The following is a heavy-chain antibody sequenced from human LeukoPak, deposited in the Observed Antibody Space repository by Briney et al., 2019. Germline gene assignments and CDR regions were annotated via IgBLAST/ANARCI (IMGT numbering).Heavy chain of an antibody. CDR3: ARGFQSGDSPV. V-gene: IGHV3-7*01. CDR2: IKKDGSEK. J-gene: IGHJ4*02. CDR1: GFTFSAYS. Sequence: GGSLRLSCASSGFTFSAYSLSWVRQAPGKGLEWVAKIKKDGSEKDYVDSVKGRFTISRVNAKGSVYLQLNSLRAEDTAVYYCARGFQSGDSPVWGQGTLVNVSS. D-gene: IGHD2-21*02.